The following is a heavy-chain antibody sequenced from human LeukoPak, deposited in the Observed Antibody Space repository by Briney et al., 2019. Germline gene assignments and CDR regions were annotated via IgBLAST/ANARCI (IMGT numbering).Heavy chain of an antibody. J-gene: IGHJ6*03. D-gene: IGHD6-13*01. CDR3: ARSLGGRRSPGIAAAVDFWAYYYYYMDV. Sequence: SQTLSLTCAISGDSVSSNSAAWNWIRQSPSRGLEWLGRTYYRSKWYNDYAVSVKSRITINPDTSKNQFSLQLNSVTPEDTAVYYCARSLGGRRSPGIAAAVDFWAYYYYYMDVWGKGTTVTVSS. CDR2: TYYRSKWYN. V-gene: IGHV6-1*01. CDR1: GDSVSSNSAA.